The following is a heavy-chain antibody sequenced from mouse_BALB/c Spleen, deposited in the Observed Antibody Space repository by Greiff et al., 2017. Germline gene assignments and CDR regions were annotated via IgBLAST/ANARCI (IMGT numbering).Heavy chain of an antibody. CDR2: ISSGGST. D-gene: IGHD2-3*01. CDR1: GFTFSSYA. Sequence: EVKVVESGGGLVKPGGSLKLSCAASGFTFSSYAMSWVRQTPEKRLEWVASISSGGSTYSPDSVKGRFTISRDNARNILYLQMSSLRSEDTAMYYCARGDGYYFDDWGQGTTLTVSS. V-gene: IGHV5-6-5*01. J-gene: IGHJ2*01. CDR3: ARGDGYYFDD.